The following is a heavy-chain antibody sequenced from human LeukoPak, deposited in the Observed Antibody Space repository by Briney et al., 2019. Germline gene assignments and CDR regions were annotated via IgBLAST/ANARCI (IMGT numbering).Heavy chain of an antibody. J-gene: IGHJ4*02. CDR1: GYTFTSYG. Sequence: GASVKVSCKASGYTFTSYGINWVRQDPGQGLEWMGWINTNNVNRNYAQKLQGRVTMTTDTSTNTAYMELMSLTSDDTAVYYCARAGQLDYWGQGTLVTVSS. V-gene: IGHV1-18*01. D-gene: IGHD1-1*01. CDR2: INTNNVNR. CDR3: ARAGQLDY.